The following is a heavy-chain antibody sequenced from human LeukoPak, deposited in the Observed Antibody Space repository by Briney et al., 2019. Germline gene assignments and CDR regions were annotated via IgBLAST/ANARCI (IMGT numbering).Heavy chain of an antibody. Sequence: GASVKVSCKASGYTFTGYYMHWVRQAPGQGLEWMGWINPNSGGTNYAQKFQGRVTMTRDTSISTAYMELSRLRSDDTAVYYCAREIGYCSGGSCYSELNWFDPWGQGTLVTVSS. J-gene: IGHJ5*02. D-gene: IGHD2-15*01. V-gene: IGHV1-2*02. CDR2: INPNSGGT. CDR1: GYTFTGYY. CDR3: AREIGYCSGGSCYSELNWFDP.